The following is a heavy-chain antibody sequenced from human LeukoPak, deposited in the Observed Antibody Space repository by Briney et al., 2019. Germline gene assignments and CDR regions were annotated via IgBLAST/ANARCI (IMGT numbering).Heavy chain of an antibody. CDR1: GFTFSDYY. Sequence: PGGSLRLSCATSGFTFSDYYMSWIRQAPGKGLEWVSYISSSGSTIYYADSVKGRFTISRDNAKNSLYLQMNSLRAEDTAVYYCARSGTLWNYPLFDYWGQGTLVTVSS. CDR3: ARSGTLWNYPLFDY. CDR2: ISSSGSTI. D-gene: IGHD1-7*01. V-gene: IGHV3-11*01. J-gene: IGHJ4*02.